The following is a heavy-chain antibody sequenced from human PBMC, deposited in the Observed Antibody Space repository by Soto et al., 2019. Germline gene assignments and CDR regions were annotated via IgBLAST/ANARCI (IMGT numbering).Heavy chain of an antibody. J-gene: IGHJ4*02. CDR3: ARVRGGYYYGSGRTTFDY. V-gene: IGHV4-59*01. Sequence: SETLSLTCTVSGGSITSDYWSWIRQPPGKELEWIGNIYYSGSTNYKSSLKSRVTISVDTSKNQLSLKLKSTTAADTAVYYCARVRGGYYYGSGRTTFDYWGQGALVTVSS. CDR2: IYYSGST. CDR1: GGSITSDY. D-gene: IGHD3-10*01.